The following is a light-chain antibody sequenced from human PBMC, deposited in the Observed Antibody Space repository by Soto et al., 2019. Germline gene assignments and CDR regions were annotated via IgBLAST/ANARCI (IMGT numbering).Light chain of an antibody. Sequence: QSVLTQPASVSGSPGQSITISCTGTRSDVGSYNYVSWYQQHPGKAPKLMIYEVSNRPSGVSDRFSGSKSGNTASLTISGLQAEDEADYYCSSYTISGTVVFGGGTKVTVL. CDR3: SSYTISGTVV. J-gene: IGLJ2*01. CDR2: EVS. V-gene: IGLV2-14*01. CDR1: RSDVGSYNY.